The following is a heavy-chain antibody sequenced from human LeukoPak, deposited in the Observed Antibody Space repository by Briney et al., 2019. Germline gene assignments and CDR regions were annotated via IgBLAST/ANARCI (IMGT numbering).Heavy chain of an antibody. J-gene: IGHJ4*02. V-gene: IGHV4-34*01. Sequence: PSETLSLTCAVYGGSFSGYYWSWIRQPPGKGLEWIGEINHSGSTNYNPSLKSRVTISVDTSKNQFSLKLSSVTAADTAVYYCARDRGSADFDYWGQGTLVTVSS. D-gene: IGHD1-26*01. CDR1: GGSFSGYY. CDR2: INHSGST. CDR3: ARDRGSADFDY.